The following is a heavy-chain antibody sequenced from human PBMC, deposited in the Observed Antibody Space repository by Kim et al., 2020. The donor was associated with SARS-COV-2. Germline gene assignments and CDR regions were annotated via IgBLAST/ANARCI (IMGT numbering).Heavy chain of an antibody. V-gene: IGHV3-7*01. CDR2: IKQDGIDK. J-gene: IGHJ4*02. CDR3: ARDHRGYFDY. CDR1: GFTFSNYW. Sequence: GGSLRLSCAASGFTFSNYWISWVRQVAGKGLEWVANIKQDGIDKYYVDSVKGRFTISRDNAKNSLYLQMNSLRVEDTAVYYCARDHRGYFDYWGQGTLVTGSS.